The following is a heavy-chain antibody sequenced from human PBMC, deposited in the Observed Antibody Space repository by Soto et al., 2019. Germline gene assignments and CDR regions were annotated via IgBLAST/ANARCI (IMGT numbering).Heavy chain of an antibody. CDR3: ARGKYSGYWGGHFDY. D-gene: IGHD5-12*01. V-gene: IGHV4-34*01. Sequence: SETLSLTCAVYGGSFSGYYWSWIRQPPGKGLEWIGEINHSGSTNYNPSLKSRVTISVDTSKNQFSLKLSSVTAADTAVYYCARGKYSGYWGGHFDYWGQGTLVTVSS. J-gene: IGHJ4*02. CDR1: GGSFSGYY. CDR2: INHSGST.